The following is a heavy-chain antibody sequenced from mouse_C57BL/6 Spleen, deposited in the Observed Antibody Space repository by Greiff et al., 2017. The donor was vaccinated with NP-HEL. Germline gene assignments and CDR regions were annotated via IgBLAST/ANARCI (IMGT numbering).Heavy chain of an antibody. CDR2: IRLKSDNYAT. V-gene: IGHV6-3*01. Sequence: EVKVEESGGGLVQPGGSMKLSCVASGFTFSNYWMNWVRQSPEKGLEWVAQIRLKSDNYATHYSESVKGRFTISRDDSKSSVYLQMNNLRAEDTGIYYCTAPSMVTTSALDYWGQGTTLTVSS. D-gene: IGHD2-1*01. CDR1: GFTFSNYW. CDR3: TAPSMVTTSALDY. J-gene: IGHJ2*01.